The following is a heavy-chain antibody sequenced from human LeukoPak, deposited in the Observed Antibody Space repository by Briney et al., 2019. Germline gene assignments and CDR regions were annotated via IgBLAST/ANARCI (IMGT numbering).Heavy chain of an antibody. D-gene: IGHD6-13*01. J-gene: IGHJ4*02. Sequence: GGSLRLSCAASGFTFRNYGMHCLRQAPGKGLEWVAVISEDGSNIHYADSVRGRFAISRDNSNNTLHLQMNSLRAEDTAIYYCAKDRETTASGTFDSWGQGTLVTVSS. V-gene: IGHV3-30*18. CDR2: ISEDGSNI. CDR1: GFTFRNYG. CDR3: AKDRETTASGTFDS.